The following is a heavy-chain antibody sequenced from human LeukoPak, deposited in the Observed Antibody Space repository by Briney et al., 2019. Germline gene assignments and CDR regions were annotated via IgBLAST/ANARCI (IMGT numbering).Heavy chain of an antibody. D-gene: IGHD1-1*01. CDR2: IYYSGST. Sequence: PSETLSLTCTVSGGSISSSSYYWGWIRQPPGKGLEWIGSIYYSGSTNYNPSLKSRVTISVDTSKNQFSLKLSSVTAADTAVYYCARRDRWNYYYYYYMDVWGKGTTVTISS. CDR3: ARRDRWNYYYYYYMDV. V-gene: IGHV4-39*07. CDR1: GGSISSSSYY. J-gene: IGHJ6*03.